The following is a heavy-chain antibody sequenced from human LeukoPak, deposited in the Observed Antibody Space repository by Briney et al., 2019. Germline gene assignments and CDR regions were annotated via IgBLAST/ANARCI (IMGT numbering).Heavy chain of an antibody. D-gene: IGHD3-3*01. Sequence: GRSLRLSCSGAGFTFRDSAFHWVRQAPGKGLEWVAVISDDGSKRFYADSVKGRFTISRDNSRDTLYLHMRTLRPEDSAVYYCARESGFMMVGEINADNWFDPWGQGTPVTVSS. J-gene: IGHJ5*02. CDR3: ARESGFMMVGEINADNWFDP. CDR2: ISDDGSKR. CDR1: GFTFRDSA. V-gene: IGHV3-30*04.